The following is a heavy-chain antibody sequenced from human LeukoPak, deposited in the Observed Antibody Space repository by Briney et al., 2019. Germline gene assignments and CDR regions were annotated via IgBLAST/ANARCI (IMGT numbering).Heavy chain of an antibody. CDR1: GFTFSSYS. V-gene: IGHV3-21*01. D-gene: IGHD3-10*01. Sequence: GGSLRLSCAASGFTFSSYSMNWVRQAPGKGLEWVSSISSSSSYIYYADSVKGRFTISRDNAKNSLYLQMNSLRAEDTAVYYCARDRSELLWFGELPYYFDYWGQGTLVTVSS. CDR3: ARDRSELLWFGELPYYFDY. J-gene: IGHJ4*02. CDR2: ISSSSSYI.